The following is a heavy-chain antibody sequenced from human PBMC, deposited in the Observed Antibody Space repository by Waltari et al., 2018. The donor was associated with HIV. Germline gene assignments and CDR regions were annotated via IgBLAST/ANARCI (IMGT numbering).Heavy chain of an antibody. CDR1: GCTFSDAW. CDR2: IKSNTDGGTT. D-gene: IGHD3-16*01. V-gene: IGHV3-15*01. CDR3: TTVGGGTRDY. J-gene: IGHJ4*02. Sequence: EVLLVESGGGLGKPGGSLRLSCAASGCTFSDAWMSWVRQAPGNGLEWVGRIKSNTDGGTTDYAAPVKGRFTISRDDSKTTLYLEMNSLKTEDTAVYYCTTVGGGTRDYWGQGTLITVSS.